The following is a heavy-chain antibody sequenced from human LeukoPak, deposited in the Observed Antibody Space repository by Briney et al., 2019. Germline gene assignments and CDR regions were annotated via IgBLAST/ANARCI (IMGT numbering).Heavy chain of an antibody. CDR3: GAVVAATPDY. D-gene: IGHD2-15*01. J-gene: IGHJ4*02. V-gene: IGHV3-21*04. CDR2: ISSSSSYI. CDR1: GFTFSSYS. Sequence: GGSLRLSCAASGFTFSSYSMNWVRQAPGKGLEWVSSISSSSSYIYYADSVKGRFTISRDNAKNSLYLQMSSLRAEDTAVYYCGAVVAATPDYWGQGTLVTVSS.